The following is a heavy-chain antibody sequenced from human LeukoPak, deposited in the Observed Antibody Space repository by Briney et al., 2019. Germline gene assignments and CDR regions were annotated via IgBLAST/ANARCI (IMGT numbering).Heavy chain of an antibody. Sequence: ASVKVSCKASGYTFTRHYTNWVRQAPGQGLEWMGKINPSSGGTGYAQKFQGRVTMTEDTSTDTAYMELSSLRSEDTAVYYCATGSGWYRRFDYWGQGTLATVSS. J-gene: IGHJ4*02. CDR1: GYTFTRHY. CDR3: ATGSGWYRRFDY. V-gene: IGHV1-46*01. CDR2: INPSSGGT. D-gene: IGHD6-19*01.